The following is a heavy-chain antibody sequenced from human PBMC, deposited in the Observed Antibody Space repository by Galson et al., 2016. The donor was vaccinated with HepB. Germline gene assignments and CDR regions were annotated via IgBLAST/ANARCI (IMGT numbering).Heavy chain of an antibody. V-gene: IGHV1-69*13. Sequence: SVKVSCKASGGTFSSYALSWVRQAPGQGLEWMGRIIPIFRTTNYAQKFQGRVSITADESTSTAYMELSSLRSEDTAVYYCARPQCEGGNYYSFDYWGQGTLVTVSS. CDR3: ARPQCEGGNYYSFDY. J-gene: IGHJ4*02. D-gene: IGHD1-26*01. CDR2: IIPIFRTT. CDR1: GGTFSSYA.